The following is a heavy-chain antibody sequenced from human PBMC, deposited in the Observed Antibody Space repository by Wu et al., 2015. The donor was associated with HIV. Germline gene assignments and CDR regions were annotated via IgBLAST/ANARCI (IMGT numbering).Heavy chain of an antibody. CDR2: LNPSSGST. CDR1: GYTFTANY. D-gene: IGHD3-10*01. Sequence: QAQLMQSGPDVKKPGASVKVSCKASGYTFTANYLHWVRQAPGQGLEWMGILNPSSGSTGYAQKFQDRVTMTRDTSTSTVYMDLRSLTFDDTAVYYCARVGSKESGSRRTPMGAYDIWGQGTMVIVSS. CDR3: ARVGSKESGSRRTPMGAYDI. J-gene: IGHJ3*02. V-gene: IGHV1-46*01.